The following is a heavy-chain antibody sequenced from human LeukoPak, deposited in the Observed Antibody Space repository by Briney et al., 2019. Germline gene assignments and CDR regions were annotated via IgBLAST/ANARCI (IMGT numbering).Heavy chain of an antibody. J-gene: IGHJ5*02. D-gene: IGHD1-26*01. Sequence: GGSLRLSCAASGFTISDYWMHWVRHAPGKGLVWVSRINSDGRDTTYADSVKGRFTISRDNAKNMLYLQMSSLTAEDTAVYYCARDRPFSGSYLGFDPWGQGTLVTVSS. CDR1: GFTISDYW. CDR3: ARDRPFSGSYLGFDP. CDR2: INSDGRDT. V-gene: IGHV3-74*01.